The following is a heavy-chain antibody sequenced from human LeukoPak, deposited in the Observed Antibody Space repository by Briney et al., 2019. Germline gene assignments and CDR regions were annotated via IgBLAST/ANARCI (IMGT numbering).Heavy chain of an antibody. V-gene: IGHV3-23*01. CDR2: IGGRGGST. CDR3: AKRRGLELLYYYYMDV. Sequence: GGSLRLSCAASGFIFSDYGMSWVRQAPGKGLEWVSTIGGRGGSTYYADSVKGRFTISRDNSKNTLYLQMNSLRAEDTAVYYCAKRRGLELLYYYYMDVWGKGTTVTVSS. J-gene: IGHJ6*03. D-gene: IGHD1-7*01. CDR1: GFIFSDYG.